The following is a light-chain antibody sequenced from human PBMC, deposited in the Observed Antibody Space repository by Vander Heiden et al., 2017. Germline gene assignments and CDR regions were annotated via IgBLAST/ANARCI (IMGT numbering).Light chain of an antibody. J-gene: IGKJ1*01. V-gene: IGKV2-30*02. CDR3: IQTTHWPPV. Sequence: VVTTQSPPSLPVTLGQPASIYCTPRKSIVQSNGYTYHKWIQQRPGQPPRRLIYQVSNRDSGVPNRCSGSGSSDDFTLKSSRVEAEDVGVYYYIQTTHWPPVFGQGTKVEV. CDR1: KSIVQSNGYTY. CDR2: QVS.